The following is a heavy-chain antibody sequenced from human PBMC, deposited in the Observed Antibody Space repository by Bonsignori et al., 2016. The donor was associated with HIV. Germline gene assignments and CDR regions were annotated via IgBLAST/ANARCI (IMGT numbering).Heavy chain of an antibody. V-gene: IGHV1-18*01. CDR2: ISADNGNT. J-gene: IGHJ3*01. CDR3: ARDREGLVGDGAFDF. Sequence: WVRQAPGQGLEWMGWISADNGNTNYAQNLQGRITLTRDTSTTTAYMELRTLTSDDTAVYYCARDREGLVGDGAFDFWGQGTMVTVSS. D-gene: IGHD1-26*01.